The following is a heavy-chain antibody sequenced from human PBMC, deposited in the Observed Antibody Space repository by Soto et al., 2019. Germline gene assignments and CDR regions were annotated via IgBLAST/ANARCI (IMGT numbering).Heavy chain of an antibody. CDR1: GGTFSSYA. D-gene: IGHD2-15*01. V-gene: IGHV1-69*06. J-gene: IGHJ4*02. CDR2: IIPIFGTA. CDR3: ARGRHLYCSGGSCYPGY. Sequence: SVTVSCTASGGTFSSYAISWVRQAPGQGLEWMGGIIPIFGTANYAQKFQGRVTITADKSTSTAYMELSSLRSEDTAVYYCARGRHLYCSGGSCYPGYWGQGTLVTVSS.